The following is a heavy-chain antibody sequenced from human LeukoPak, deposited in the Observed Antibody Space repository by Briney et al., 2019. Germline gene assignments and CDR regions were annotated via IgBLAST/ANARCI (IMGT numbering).Heavy chain of an antibody. D-gene: IGHD6-19*01. CDR2: VYYSGST. CDR3: ARYMSGPGPFDY. J-gene: IGHJ4*02. V-gene: IGHV4-59*08. CDR1: GGSISSYY. Sequence: SETLSLTCSVSGGSISSYYWSWIRQPPGKGLEWIGYVYYSGSTNSNPSLQSRVTISVDTSKNQFSLQQSSVTAADTAVYYCARYMSGPGPFDYWGQGTLVTVSS.